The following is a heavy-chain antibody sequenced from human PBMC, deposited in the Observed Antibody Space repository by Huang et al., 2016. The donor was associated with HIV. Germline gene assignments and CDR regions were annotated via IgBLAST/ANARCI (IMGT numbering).Heavy chain of an antibody. J-gene: IGHJ2*01. V-gene: IGHV4-34*01. Sequence: QVQLQQWGAGLLKPSETLSLTCAVFGGSVSGHYWSWIRQPPVKGLEWIADINETGYTNYNPSLKSRVTIAVHTSRNQFSLKLNSVTAAAAAVYYCARASWYEPRSWYFGLWGRGTLVTVSS. CDR2: INETGYT. CDR1: GGSVSGHY. CDR3: ARASWYEPRSWYFGL. D-gene: IGHD6-13*01.